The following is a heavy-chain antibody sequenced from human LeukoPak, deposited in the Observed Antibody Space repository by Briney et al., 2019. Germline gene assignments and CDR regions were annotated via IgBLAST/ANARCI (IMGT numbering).Heavy chain of an antibody. J-gene: IGHJ4*02. V-gene: IGHV1-2*02. CDR1: GYTFTGYY. D-gene: IGHD3-22*01. Sequence: GASVKVSCKASGYTFTGYYMHWVRQAPGQGLEWMGWINPNSGGTNYAQKFQGRLTVTRDTSISTAYMELSRLRSDDTAVYYCARDRMRRYYYDSSGYLYFDYWGQGTLVTVSS. CDR3: ARDRMRRYYYDSSGYLYFDY. CDR2: INPNSGGT.